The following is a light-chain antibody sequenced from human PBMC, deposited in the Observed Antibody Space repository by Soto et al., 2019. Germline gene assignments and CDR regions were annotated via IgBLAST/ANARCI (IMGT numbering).Light chain of an antibody. Sequence: EIVLTQSPGTLSLSPGERATLSCRASQSVSSSYLAWYQQKPGQAPRLLLYGASSRATGIPDRFSGSGSGTDFTLTISRLEPEDCAVYYCQQYGSSPLTFGGGTKVEIK. J-gene: IGKJ4*01. CDR2: GAS. CDR3: QQYGSSPLT. CDR1: QSVSSSY. V-gene: IGKV3-20*01.